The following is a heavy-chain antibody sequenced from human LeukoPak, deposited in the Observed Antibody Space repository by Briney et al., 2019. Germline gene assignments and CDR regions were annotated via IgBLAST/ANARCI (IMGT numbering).Heavy chain of an antibody. CDR3: VRGGGSGNHFAS. V-gene: IGHV3-7*01. D-gene: IGHD6-19*01. CDR1: GFTFSRSW. CDR2: INPDGSET. J-gene: IGHJ4*02. Sequence: SGGSLRLSCAASGFTFSRSWMSWVRQAPGKGLDWVANINPDGSETNYMDSVKGRFTIARDNAMNSLCLQMNSLSAEDTSLYYCVRGGGSGNHFASWGQGALVTVSS.